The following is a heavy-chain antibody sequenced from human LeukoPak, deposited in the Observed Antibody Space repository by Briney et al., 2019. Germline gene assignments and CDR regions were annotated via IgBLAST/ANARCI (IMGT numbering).Heavy chain of an antibody. CDR2: IYYSGNT. CDR1: GASITSSSYY. V-gene: IGHV4-39*01. Sequence: SETLSLTCTVSGASITSSSYYWGWIRQPPGKGLEWIGAIYYSGNTYYNPSLKSRVTISVDTSKNQFSLKLSSVTAADTAVYYCARHGVAGPAFFDYWGQGTLVTVSS. D-gene: IGHD6-19*01. J-gene: IGHJ4*02. CDR3: ARHGVAGPAFFDY.